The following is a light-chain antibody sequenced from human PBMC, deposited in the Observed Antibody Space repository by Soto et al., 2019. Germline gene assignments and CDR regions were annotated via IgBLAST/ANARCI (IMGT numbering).Light chain of an antibody. Sequence: IMMTQSPATLSVSLGERATLSCRASQSVGINVAWYQQKPGQAPRLLIYGASTRATGSPDRFSASGSATEFTLTISSLLSEDFAVYYCQQYNDWPRTFGQGTKVDIK. J-gene: IGKJ1*01. CDR2: GAS. CDR3: QQYNDWPRT. V-gene: IGKV3-15*01. CDR1: QSVGIN.